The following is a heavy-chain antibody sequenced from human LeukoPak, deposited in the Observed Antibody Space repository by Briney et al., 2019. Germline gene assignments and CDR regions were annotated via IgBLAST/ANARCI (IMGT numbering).Heavy chain of an antibody. CDR2: ISDGGGRT. D-gene: IGHD3-10*01. Sequence: PGGSLRLSCGVSGITLSNYGMSWVRQAPGKGLEWVAGISDGGGRTNYADSVKGRFTISRDSPKNTLYLQMNSLRVEDTAVYFCAKRGVVIRVVLVGLHKEAYYFDSWGQGALVTVSS. V-gene: IGHV3-23*01. CDR3: AKRGVVIRVVLVGLHKEAYYFDS. CDR1: GITLSNYG. J-gene: IGHJ4*02.